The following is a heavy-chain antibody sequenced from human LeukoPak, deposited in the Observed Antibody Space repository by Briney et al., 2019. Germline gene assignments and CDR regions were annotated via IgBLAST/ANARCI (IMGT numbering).Heavy chain of an antibody. V-gene: IGHV4-4*07. CDR1: GGSISSYY. D-gene: IGHD2-2*01. Sequence: SETLSLTCTVSGGSISSYYWSWIRQPAGKGLEWIGRIYTSGSTNYNPPLKSRVTMSVDTSKNQFSLKLSSVAAADTAVYYCARAPGYCSSTSCVYYYGMDVWGQGTTVTVSS. J-gene: IGHJ6*02. CDR3: ARAPGYCSSTSCVYYYGMDV. CDR2: IYTSGST.